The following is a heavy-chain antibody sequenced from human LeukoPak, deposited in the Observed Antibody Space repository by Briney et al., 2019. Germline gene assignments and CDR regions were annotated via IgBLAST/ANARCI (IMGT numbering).Heavy chain of an antibody. D-gene: IGHD6-19*01. CDR2: ISGSGGNA. Sequence: GGSLRLSCAGSGFTFSSYAMSWVRQAPGKGLEWVSGISGSGGNAYYADSVKGRVTISRDNSKNTLFLQMNSLRAEDTAVYYCAKEETSGLYYFDYWGQGTLVTVSS. V-gene: IGHV3-23*01. CDR3: AKEETSGLYYFDY. CDR1: GFTFSSYA. J-gene: IGHJ4*02.